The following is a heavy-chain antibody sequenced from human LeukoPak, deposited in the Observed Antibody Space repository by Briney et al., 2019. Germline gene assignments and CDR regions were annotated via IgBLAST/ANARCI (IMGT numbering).Heavy chain of an antibody. D-gene: IGHD3-16*01. J-gene: IGHJ4*02. V-gene: IGHV3-23*01. CDR3: AKVTGGDMITYGGLDY. CDR1: GFTFSSYA. CDR2: ISGNGDIT. Sequence: GALRLSYAASGFTFSSYAMSWVRQAPGKGLEWVSAISGNGDITYYTDSVKGRFTISRDNSKNTLYLQMNSLRAEGTAVYYCAKVTGGDMITYGGLDYWGQGTLVTVSS.